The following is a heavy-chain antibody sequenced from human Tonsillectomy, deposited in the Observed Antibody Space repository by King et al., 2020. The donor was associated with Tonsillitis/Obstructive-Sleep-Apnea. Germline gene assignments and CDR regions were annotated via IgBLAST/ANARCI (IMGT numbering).Heavy chain of an antibody. CDR3: AKSPTSPWFDA. CDR2: ISSSIRYT. Sequence: VQLVESGGGLVNPGGSLRLSCAASGFTFSDYYMSWIRQAPGKGLEWVSHISSSIRYTNYADSVKGRFTVSRDNAKNSLYLQMNSLRADDTAIYYCAKSPTSPWFDAWGQGTLVTVSS. J-gene: IGHJ5*02. CDR1: GFTFSDYY. V-gene: IGHV3-11*05.